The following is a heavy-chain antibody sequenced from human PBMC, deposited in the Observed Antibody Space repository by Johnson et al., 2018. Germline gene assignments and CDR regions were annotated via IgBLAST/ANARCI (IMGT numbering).Heavy chain of an antibody. J-gene: IGHJ3*02. D-gene: IGHD3-10*01. Sequence: VQLVESGGGVVQPGRSLRLCCATSGFTFSDSVMHWVRQAPGQGLEWVAGISLDGSKKHYTDSVKGRLTISRDNSENSVYLLMNSLTAEDTAVYYCARDSSHALDIWGQGTMVTVAS. V-gene: IGHV3-30-3*01. CDR1: GFTFSDSV. CDR2: ISLDGSKK. CDR3: ARDSSHALDI.